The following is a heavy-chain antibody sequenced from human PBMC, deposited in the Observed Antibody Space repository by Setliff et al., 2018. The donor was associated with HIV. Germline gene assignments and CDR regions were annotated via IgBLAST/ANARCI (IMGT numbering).Heavy chain of an antibody. CDR3: ARIPPELDFDS. V-gene: IGHV4-34*01. J-gene: IGHJ4*02. Sequence: PSETLSLTCDVYGGSFSGYYWSWIRQPPRKRLEWIGELNDSGSTNYNPSLKSRVTISVDTSKNQFSLRLSSVTAADTAVYYCARIPPELDFDSWGQGTLVTVPS. CDR2: LNDSGST. D-gene: IGHD1-26*01. CDR1: GGSFSGYY.